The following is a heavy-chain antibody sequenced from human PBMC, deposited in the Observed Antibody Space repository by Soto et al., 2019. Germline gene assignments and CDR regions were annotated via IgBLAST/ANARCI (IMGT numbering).Heavy chain of an antibody. D-gene: IGHD5-12*01. Sequence: QVQLVQSGAEVKKPGSSVKVSCKASGGTFSNYAITWVRQAPGQGLEWVGRIIPIFGTTNVAQKFQGRVTITADESTNTANMELRGLRSDDTAVYYCAKDGGADGYFGNWLDPWGQGTLVTVSS. CDR1: GGTFSNYA. J-gene: IGHJ5*02. V-gene: IGHV1-69*15. CDR3: AKDGGADGYFGNWLDP. CDR2: IIPIFGTT.